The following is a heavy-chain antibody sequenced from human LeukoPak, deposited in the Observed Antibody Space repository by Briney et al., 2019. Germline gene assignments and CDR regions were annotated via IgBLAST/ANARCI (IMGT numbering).Heavy chain of an antibody. D-gene: IGHD2-2*01. CDR2: INHSGST. J-gene: IGHJ4*02. V-gene: IGHV4-34*01. CDR3: ARQVVVVPAASGPPSAAAGTLDY. CDR1: GGSFSGYY. Sequence: SETLSLTCAVYGGSFSGYYWSWIRQPPGKGLEWIGEINHSGSTNYNPSLKSRVTISVDTSKNQFSLKLSSVTAADTAVYYCARQVVVVPAASGPPSAAAGTLDYWGQGTLVTVSS.